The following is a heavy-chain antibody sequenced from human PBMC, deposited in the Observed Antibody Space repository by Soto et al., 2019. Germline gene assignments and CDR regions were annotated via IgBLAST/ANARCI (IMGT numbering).Heavy chain of an antibody. D-gene: IGHD3-9*01. J-gene: IGHJ6*02. V-gene: IGHV4-31*03. CDR2: IYDSGST. Sequence: SETLSLTCTVSGGSISGGGHSWSWIRQPPGKGLEWIGYIYDSGSTYYNPSLKSRLTISVDTSKNQFSLKLSSVTAADTAVYYCARAGRYFDWLLGAYYYYGMDVWGQGTTVTVSS. CDR1: GGSISGGGHS. CDR3: ARAGRYFDWLLGAYYYYGMDV.